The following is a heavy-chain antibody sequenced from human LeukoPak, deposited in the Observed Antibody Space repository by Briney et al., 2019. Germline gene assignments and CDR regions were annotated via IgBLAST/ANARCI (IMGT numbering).Heavy chain of an antibody. D-gene: IGHD6-19*01. V-gene: IGHV3-7*01. CDR3: ARDRNYCSSDRCYDVFGI. J-gene: IGHJ3*02. Sequence: PGGSLRLSCVASGFSIGPFWMTWVRQAPGKGLEWVANIRGDASRLYYVDSVKGRFTISRDNAKNSLYLQMSNLRAEDTSVYYCARDRNYCSSDRCYDVFGIWGQGTMVTVSS. CDR2: IRGDASRL. CDR1: GFSIGPFW.